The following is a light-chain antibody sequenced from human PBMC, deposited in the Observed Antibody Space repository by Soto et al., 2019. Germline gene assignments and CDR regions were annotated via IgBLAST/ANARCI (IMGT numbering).Light chain of an antibody. J-gene: IGKJ5*01. CDR2: GAS. CDR3: QQYGGSHLIS. Sequence: LPPSASAMTLPPGDRVTLSCRASQSVSSSFSASFQQKPGQAPRLFIYGASSRAIGIPDRFSGSGSGTDFTLTISRLEHEDFAVYFCQQYGGSHLISFGQGTRLEIK. V-gene: IGKV3-20*01. CDR1: QSVSSSF.